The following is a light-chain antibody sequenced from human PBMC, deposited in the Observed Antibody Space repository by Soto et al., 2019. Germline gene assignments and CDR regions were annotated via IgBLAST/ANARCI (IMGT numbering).Light chain of an antibody. CDR3: QLYGSSLT. CDR1: QSVNIY. CDR2: GAS. J-gene: IGKJ4*01. Sequence: EIVMTKSPATLSVSPGERATLSCRASQSVNIYLAWYQHKPGQAPRLLIFGASSRATGIPARFSGSGSGTDFSLTISRLEPEDFAVYYCQLYGSSLTFGGGTKVDIK. V-gene: IGKV3D-15*01.